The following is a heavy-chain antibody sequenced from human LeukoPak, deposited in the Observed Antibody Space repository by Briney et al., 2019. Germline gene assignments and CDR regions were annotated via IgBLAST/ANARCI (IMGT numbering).Heavy chain of an antibody. CDR2: ISSSGGTT. J-gene: IGHJ3*02. V-gene: IGHV3-23*01. Sequence: GGSLRLSCAASGFTFSSSAMTWVRQAPGKGLEWVSVISSSGGTTYYADSVKGRFTISRDNSKNTLYLQMNSLRAEDTAIYYCAKGYSSSWLDAFDIWGQGTVVTVSS. D-gene: IGHD6-13*01. CDR1: GFTFSSSA. CDR3: AKGYSSSWLDAFDI.